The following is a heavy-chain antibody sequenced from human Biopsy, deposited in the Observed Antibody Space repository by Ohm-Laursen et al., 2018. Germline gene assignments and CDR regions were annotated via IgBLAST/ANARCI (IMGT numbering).Heavy chain of an antibody. Sequence: SLRLSCAASGFTFTNYGMQWVRQAPGKGLEWVAFIFYDGSNTYYADSVKGRFTISRDNSRDTLYLQMSSLRAEDTAVYYCAKDRYNYTPIGGFSMDVWDQGATVTVSS. V-gene: IGHV3-30*18. D-gene: IGHD5-18*01. CDR1: GFTFTNYG. J-gene: IGHJ6*02. CDR2: IFYDGSNT. CDR3: AKDRYNYTPIGGFSMDV.